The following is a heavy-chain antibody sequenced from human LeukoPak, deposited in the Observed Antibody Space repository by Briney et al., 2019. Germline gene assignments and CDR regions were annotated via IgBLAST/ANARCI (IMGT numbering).Heavy chain of an antibody. CDR3: AREPRSGYYPYYLDY. CDR1: GGTFSSYA. J-gene: IGHJ4*02. CDR2: IIPIFGTA. D-gene: IGHD3-3*01. Sequence: SVKVSCKASGGTFSSYAISWVRQAPGQGLEWMGGIIPIFGTANYVQKFQGRVTITTDESTSTAYMELSSLRSEDTAVYYCAREPRSGYYPYYLDYWGQGTLVTVSS. V-gene: IGHV1-69*05.